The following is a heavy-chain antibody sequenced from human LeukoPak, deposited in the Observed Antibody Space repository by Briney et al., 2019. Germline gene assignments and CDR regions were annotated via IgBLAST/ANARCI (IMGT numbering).Heavy chain of an antibody. CDR3: AHSGILHYDFWSGYYP. CDR2: IYWDDDK. D-gene: IGHD3-3*01. V-gene: IGHV2-5*02. J-gene: IGHJ5*02. Sequence: SGPTLVNPTQTLTLTCTFSGFSLSTSGVGVGWIRQPPGKALEWLALIYWDDDKRYSPSLKSRLTITKDTSKNQLVLTMTNMDPVDTATYYCAHSGILHYDFWSGYYPWGQGTLVTVSS. CDR1: GFSLSTSGVG.